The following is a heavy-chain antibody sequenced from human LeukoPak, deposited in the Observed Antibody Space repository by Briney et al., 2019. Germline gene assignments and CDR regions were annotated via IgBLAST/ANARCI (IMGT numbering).Heavy chain of an antibody. D-gene: IGHD4-17*01. Sequence: GGSLRLSCAASGFTFDDYTMHWVRQAPGKGLEWVSLISWDGGSTYYADSVKGRFTISRDNSKNSLYLQMNSLRTEDTALYYCAISKTAVTTGYLDYWGQGTLVTVSS. J-gene: IGHJ4*02. CDR3: AISKTAVTTGYLDY. CDR2: ISWDGGST. V-gene: IGHV3-43*01. CDR1: GFTFDDYT.